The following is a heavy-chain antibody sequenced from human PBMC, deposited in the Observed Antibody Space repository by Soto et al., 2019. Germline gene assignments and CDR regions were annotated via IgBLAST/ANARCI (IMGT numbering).Heavy chain of an antibody. CDR2: IYYSGST. Sequence: KSSETLSLTCTVSGGSISSYYWSWIRQPPGKGLEWIGYIYYSGSTNYNPSLKSRVTISVDTSKNQFSLKLSSVTAADTAVYYCASSYYYDSSGYYLTWGQGTLVTVSS. D-gene: IGHD3-22*01. V-gene: IGHV4-59*01. CDR1: GGSISSYY. J-gene: IGHJ5*02. CDR3: ASSYYYDSSGYYLT.